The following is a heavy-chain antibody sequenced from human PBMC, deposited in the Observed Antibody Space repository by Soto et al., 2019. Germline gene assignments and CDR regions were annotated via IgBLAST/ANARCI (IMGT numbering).Heavy chain of an antibody. CDR2: ISPYNGNT. Sequence: QVQLVQSGAEVKKPGASVKVSCKSSGYPFTHYGITGVRQAPGQGLEWMGWISPYNGNTNYGQTFQGRVTLTTDTSTSTVYMELRSLRSDDTAVYYCARDQSFDRSYYYGIDVWGQGTTVTVSS. V-gene: IGHV1-18*01. CDR3: ARDQSFDRSYYYGIDV. D-gene: IGHD3-10*01. CDR1: GYPFTHYG. J-gene: IGHJ6*02.